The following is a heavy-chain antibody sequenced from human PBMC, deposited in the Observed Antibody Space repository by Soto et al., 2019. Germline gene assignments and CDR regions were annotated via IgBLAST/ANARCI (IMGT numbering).Heavy chain of an antibody. Sequence: QLQLQESGPGLVKPSKTLSLTCTVSGGSTSSSNYYWGWVRQSPGRGLEWIGSLYHTGSIYYNPSLNSRVTFSGETSKNQFSLKLSSVTAADTAVYYCASGADNWHDTAYYFASWGQGTLVTVSS. D-gene: IGHD1-20*01. CDR1: GGSTSSSNYY. CDR3: ASGADNWHDTAYYFAS. V-gene: IGHV4-39*01. J-gene: IGHJ4*02. CDR2: LYHTGSI.